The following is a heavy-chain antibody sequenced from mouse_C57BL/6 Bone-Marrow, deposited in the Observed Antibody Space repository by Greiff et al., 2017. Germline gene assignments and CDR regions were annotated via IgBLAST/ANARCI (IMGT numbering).Heavy chain of an antibody. Sequence: VQLQQPGAELVKPGASVKMSCKASGYTFTSYWITWVKQRPGQGLEWIGDIYPGSGSTNYNEKFKSKATLTVDTSSSTAYMQLSSLTSEDSAVYYCARDYSNYGGFAYWCQGTLVTVSA. CDR3: ARDYSNYGGFAY. V-gene: IGHV1-55*01. D-gene: IGHD2-5*01. CDR2: IYPGSGST. J-gene: IGHJ3*01. CDR1: GYTFTSYW.